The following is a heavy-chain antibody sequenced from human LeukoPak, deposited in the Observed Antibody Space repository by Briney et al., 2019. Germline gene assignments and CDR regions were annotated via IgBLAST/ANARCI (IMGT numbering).Heavy chain of an antibody. J-gene: IGHJ4*02. CDR3: ATPRDGGSYYDY. Sequence: ASVKVSCKASGYTFTGYYIHWVRQAPGQGLEWMGGFDPEDGETIYAQKFQGRVTMTEDTSTDTAYMELSSLRSEDTAVYYCATPRDGGSYYDYWGQGTLVTVSS. V-gene: IGHV1-24*01. CDR1: GYTFTGYY. CDR2: FDPEDGET. D-gene: IGHD1-26*01.